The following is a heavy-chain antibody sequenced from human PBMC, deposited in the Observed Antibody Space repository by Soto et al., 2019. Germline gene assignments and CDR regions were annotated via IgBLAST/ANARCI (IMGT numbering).Heavy chain of an antibody. V-gene: IGHV3-33*01. CDR1: GFTFSSYG. CDR2: IWYDGSNK. Sequence: QVQLVESGGGVVQPGRSLRLSCAASGFTFSSYGMHWVRQAPGKGLEWVAVIWYDGSNKYYADSVKGRFTISRDNSKNTLYLQMNSLRAEDTAVYYCARNLLAVVRGSLGYGGQGTLVTVSS. J-gene: IGHJ4*02. CDR3: ARNLLAVVRGSLGY. D-gene: IGHD3-10*01.